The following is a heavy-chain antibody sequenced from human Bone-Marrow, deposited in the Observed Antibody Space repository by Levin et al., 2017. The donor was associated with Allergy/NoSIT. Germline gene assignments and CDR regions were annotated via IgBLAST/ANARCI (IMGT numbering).Heavy chain of an antibody. V-gene: IGHV3-23*01. CDR3: ARGRGSYLRWYFDL. D-gene: IGHD1-26*01. J-gene: IGHJ2*01. CDR2: ISGSGGST. CDR1: GFTFSSNG. Sequence: GESLRLSCAASGFTFSSNGMSWVRQAPGKGLEWVSAISGSGGSTYYADSVKGRFTISRDNSKNTLYLQMNSLRAEDTAVYYCARGRGSYLRWYFDLWGRGTLVTVSS.